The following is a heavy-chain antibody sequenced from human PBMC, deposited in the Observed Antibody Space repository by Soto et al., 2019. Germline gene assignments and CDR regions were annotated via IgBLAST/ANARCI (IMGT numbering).Heavy chain of an antibody. V-gene: IGHV1-2*02. CDR2: INPNSGGT. CDR3: ARVHSSSSNYYYGMDV. Sequence: ASVKVSCKASGYTFTGYYMHWVRQAPGQGLEWMGWINPNSGGTNYAQKFQGRVTMTRDTSISTAYMELSRLRSDDTAVYYCARVHSSSSNYYYGMDVWGQGTTVTVSS. J-gene: IGHJ6*02. CDR1: GYTFTGYY. D-gene: IGHD6-6*01.